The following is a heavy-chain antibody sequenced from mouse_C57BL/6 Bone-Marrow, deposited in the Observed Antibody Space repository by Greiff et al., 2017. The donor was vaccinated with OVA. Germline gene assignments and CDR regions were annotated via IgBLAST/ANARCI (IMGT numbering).Heavy chain of an antibody. CDR1: GFSLTSYG. CDR3: ARSYSNYDYYAMDY. J-gene: IGHJ4*01. Sequence: VKLMESGPGLVQPSQSLSITCTVSGFSLTSYGVHWVRQSPGKGLEWLGVIWSGGSTDYNAAFISRLSISKDNSKSQVFFKMNSLQADDTAIYYCARSYSNYDYYAMDYWGQGTSVTVSS. D-gene: IGHD2-5*01. CDR2: IWSGGST. V-gene: IGHV2-2*01.